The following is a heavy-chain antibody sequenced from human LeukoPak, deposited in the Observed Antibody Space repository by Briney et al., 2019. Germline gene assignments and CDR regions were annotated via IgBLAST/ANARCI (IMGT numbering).Heavy chain of an antibody. D-gene: IGHD6-19*01. Sequence: ASAKVSCKASGYTFTNYYMYWVRQAPGQGLEWMGIINPSGGSTSYAQKFQGRVTMTRDTSTTTVYMELSSLRSEDTAVYYCARGGVAVATLKTIDYWGQGTLVTVSS. CDR2: INPSGGST. J-gene: IGHJ4*02. V-gene: IGHV1-46*01. CDR1: GYTFTNYY. CDR3: ARGGVAVATLKTIDY.